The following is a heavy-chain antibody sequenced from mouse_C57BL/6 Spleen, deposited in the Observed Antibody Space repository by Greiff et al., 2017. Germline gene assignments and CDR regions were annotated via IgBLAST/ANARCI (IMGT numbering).Heavy chain of an antibody. CDR2: IRNKANGYTT. CDR3: ARSSYGSRGDWYFDV. V-gene: IGHV7-3*01. J-gene: IGHJ1*03. CDR1: GFTFTDYY. D-gene: IGHD1-1*01. Sequence: EVQRVESGGGLVQPGGSLSLSCAASGFTFTDYYMSWVRQPPGKALEWLGFIRNKANGYTTEYSASVKGRFTISRDNSQSILYLQMNALRAEDSATYYCARSSYGSRGDWYFDVWGTGTTVTVSS.